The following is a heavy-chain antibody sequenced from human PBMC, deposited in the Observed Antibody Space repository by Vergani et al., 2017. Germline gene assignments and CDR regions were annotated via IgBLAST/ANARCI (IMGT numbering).Heavy chain of an antibody. D-gene: IGHD6-19*01. V-gene: IGHV4-39*01. Sequence: QLQLQESGPGLVKPSATLSLTCSVSGASIRSSNYYLGWIRQPPGKGLEWIASIYYSGSTYYNPSLKSRVTISVDTSKNQFYLKLSSVTAEDTAVYFCARHSTVEWLVKLGWIDPWGQGILVTVSS. CDR3: ARHSTVEWLVKLGWIDP. CDR1: GASIRSSNYY. J-gene: IGHJ5*02. CDR2: IYYSGST.